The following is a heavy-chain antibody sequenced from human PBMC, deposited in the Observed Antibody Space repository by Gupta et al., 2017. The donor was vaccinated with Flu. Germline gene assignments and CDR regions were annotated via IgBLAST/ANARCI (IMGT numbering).Heavy chain of an antibody. Sequence: WIRQHPGKGLEWIGYIYNSGTTYYNPSLKSRVTISVDTSNNQFSLKLSSVTAADTAVYYCXRXSGYFDXTLGSYYYYYMDVWGTGTTVTVSS. V-gene: IGHV4-31*02. D-gene: IGHD3-3*01. J-gene: IGHJ6*03. CDR2: IYNSGTT. CDR3: XRXSGYFDXTLGSYYYYYMDV.